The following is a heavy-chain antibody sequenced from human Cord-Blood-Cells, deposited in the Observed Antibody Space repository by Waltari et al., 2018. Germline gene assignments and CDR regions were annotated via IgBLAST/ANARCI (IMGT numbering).Heavy chain of an antibody. Sequence: QVQLQQWGAGLLKPSETLSLTCAVYGGSFSGYYWSWIRQPPGKGLEWIEEINHSGSTNYNPSLKSRVTISVDTSKNQFSLKLSSVTAADTAVYYCARRGTYCSGGSCYSWFDPWGQGTLVTVSS. V-gene: IGHV4-34*01. J-gene: IGHJ5*02. CDR1: GGSFSGYY. CDR2: INHSGST. D-gene: IGHD2-15*01. CDR3: ARRGTYCSGGSCYSWFDP.